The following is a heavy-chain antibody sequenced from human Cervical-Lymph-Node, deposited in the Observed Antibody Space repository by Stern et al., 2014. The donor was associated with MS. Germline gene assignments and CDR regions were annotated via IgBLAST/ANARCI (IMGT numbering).Heavy chain of an antibody. D-gene: IGHD6-6*01. J-gene: IGHJ5*02. CDR2: ISHSGST. V-gene: IGHV4-34*01. CDR3: ARTWIAVRNTKWFDP. CDR1: GGSFNAFY. Sequence: QVQLQQWGAGLLKPSETLSLTCAVYGGSFNAFYWSWIRQPPGKGLEWIGEISHSGSTNYNPSLKSRANILVDKSKDQFSLKLSSVTAADTAVYYCARTWIAVRNTKWFDPWGQGTLVTVSS.